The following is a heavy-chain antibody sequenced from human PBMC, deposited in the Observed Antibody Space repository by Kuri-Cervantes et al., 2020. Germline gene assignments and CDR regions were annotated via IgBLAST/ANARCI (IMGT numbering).Heavy chain of an antibody. J-gene: IGHJ4*02. CDR2: IWYDGSNK. CDR3: TRDDRVPYGSVWYPAY. V-gene: IGHV3-33*08. Sequence: GGSLRLSCAASGFTFSSYGMHWVRQAPGKGLEWVAVIWYDGSNKYYADSVKGRFTISRDDSNNVAYLEMNILKTADTAVYYCTRDDRVPYGSVWYPAYWGQGTLVTVSS. D-gene: IGHD6-19*01. CDR1: GFTFSSYG.